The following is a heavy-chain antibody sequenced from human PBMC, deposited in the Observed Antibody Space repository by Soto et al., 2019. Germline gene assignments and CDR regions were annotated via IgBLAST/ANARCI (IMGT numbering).Heavy chain of an antibody. CDR1: GGSISSGNYY. CDR3: AGVYYDYGYYLDY. V-gene: IGHV4-61*01. Sequence: PSETLSLTCTVSGGSISSGNYYWGWIRQPPGKGLEWIGYIYYSGSTNYNPSLKSRVTISVDTSKNQFSLKLSSVTAADTAVYYCAGVYYDYGYYLDYWGRGTLVTVS. J-gene: IGHJ4*02. D-gene: IGHD3-16*01. CDR2: IYYSGST.